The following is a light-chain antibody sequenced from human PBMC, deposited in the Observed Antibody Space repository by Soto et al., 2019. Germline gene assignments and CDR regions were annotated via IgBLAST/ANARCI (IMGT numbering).Light chain of an antibody. V-gene: IGKV4-1*01. CDR2: WAS. CDR3: QQYYSTLCT. Sequence: SPLSCWSSQTLLYSSNNKHYLAWYQQKPGQPPKLRISWASTRESGVPDRFSGSGSGTDFTLTISSLQAEDVAVYYCQQYYSTLCTFGQGTKVEIK. J-gene: IGKJ2*02. CDR1: QTLLYSSNNKHY.